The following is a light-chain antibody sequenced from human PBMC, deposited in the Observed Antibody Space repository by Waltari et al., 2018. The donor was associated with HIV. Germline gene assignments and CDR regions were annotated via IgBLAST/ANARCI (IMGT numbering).Light chain of an antibody. Sequence: DIQMTQSPSTLSASVGDRVTITCRASQIINKWLAWYQQKPGKAPKLLIYRTSTRQTGVPPRFSGSGSGTDFTLIISGLQADDFATYYCLQYGSYSRTFGQGTRVDVK. V-gene: IGKV1-5*03. CDR3: LQYGSYSRT. CDR1: QIINKW. CDR2: RTS. J-gene: IGKJ1*01.